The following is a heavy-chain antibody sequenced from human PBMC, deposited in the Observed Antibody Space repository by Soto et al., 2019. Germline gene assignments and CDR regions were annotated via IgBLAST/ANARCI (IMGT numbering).Heavy chain of an antibody. CDR2: MSQGGTT. J-gene: IGHJ5*02. Sequence: QVQLQESGPGLVKPSETLSLTCTVSGVSIANFFWSWIRQPPGKGLEWIGYMSQGGTTTYNPSLKGRATISVDTSKNQLSLKLTSVTAADTAMYYCARDRGRITVAANPLGEWFDPWGPGTLVTVSS. V-gene: IGHV4-59*08. CDR1: GVSIANFF. D-gene: IGHD6-19*01. CDR3: ARDRGRITVAANPLGEWFDP.